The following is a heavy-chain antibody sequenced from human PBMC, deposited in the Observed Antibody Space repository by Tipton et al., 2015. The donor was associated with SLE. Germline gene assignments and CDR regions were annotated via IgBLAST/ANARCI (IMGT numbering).Heavy chain of an antibody. Sequence: SLRLSCTASGLTSGDFAMSWVRQAPGRGLEWVGSLKNKAHGGTDNYAAAVEGRFTISRDESKSIAFLQMRSLRIEDTAVYYCTLTPTLIVAGLGDSRGQGTLVTVSS. CDR3: TLTPTLIVAGLGDS. CDR2: LKNKAHGGTD. J-gene: IGHJ1*01. V-gene: IGHV3-49*04. D-gene: IGHD2/OR15-2a*01. CDR1: GLTSGDFA.